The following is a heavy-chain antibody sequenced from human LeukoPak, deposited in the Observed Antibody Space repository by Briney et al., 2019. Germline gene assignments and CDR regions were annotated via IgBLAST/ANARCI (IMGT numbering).Heavy chain of an antibody. D-gene: IGHD3-10*01. CDR3: ARDKSSTNWLDS. CDR2: IVVGSGNT. V-gene: IGHV1-58*01. CDR1: GLIFTSSA. J-gene: IGHJ5*01. Sequence: TSVHVSCKASGLIFTSSALQWLRQARCQRLEGIGWIVVGSGNTNYAQKFQERVTITRDTSISTAYMELSRLRSDDTAVYYCARDKSSTNWLDSWGQGTLVTVSS.